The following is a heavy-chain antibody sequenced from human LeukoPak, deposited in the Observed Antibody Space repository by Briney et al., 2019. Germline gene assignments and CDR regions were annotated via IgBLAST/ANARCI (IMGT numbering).Heavy chain of an antibody. V-gene: IGHV1-18*01. Sequence: ASVKVSCKASGYTFSTYGISWVRQAPGQGLEWMGWINTYNGNTSYAQKFQGRVTMTTDTSTSTAYMELRSLRSDDTAVYYCARSPRIYDFDYWGQGTLVTVSS. D-gene: IGHD3-16*01. CDR1: GYTFSTYG. CDR3: ARSPRIYDFDY. CDR2: INTYNGNT. J-gene: IGHJ4*02.